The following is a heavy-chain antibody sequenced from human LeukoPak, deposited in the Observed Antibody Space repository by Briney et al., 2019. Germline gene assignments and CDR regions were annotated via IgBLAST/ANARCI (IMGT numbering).Heavy chain of an antibody. CDR3: ERSIGYDFGRGYYALNIYYYYYYMDV. D-gene: IGHD3-3*01. J-gene: IGHJ6*03. V-gene: IGHV1-8*01. CDR2: MNPNSGNA. Sequence: EVSVTLSCKASGYTFTSYDMNWVRQATGQGLEWMGWMNPNSGNAYYAHKFQGRVTMTRNTSISTAYMELSSLRSEDTAVYYCERSIGYDFGRGYYALNIYYYYYYMDVRGKATTVTVSS. CDR1: GYTFTSYD.